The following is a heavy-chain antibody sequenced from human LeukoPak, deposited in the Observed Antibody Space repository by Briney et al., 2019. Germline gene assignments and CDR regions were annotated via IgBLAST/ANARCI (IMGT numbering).Heavy chain of an antibody. CDR3: ASRTVRLPFDY. J-gene: IGHJ4*02. Sequence: PSETLSLTCTVSGGSISSSSYYWGWIRQPPGKGLEWIGSIYYSGSTYYNPSLKSRVTISVDTSKNQFSLKLSSVTAADTAVYYCASRTVRLPFDYWGQGTLGTVSS. CDR1: GGSISSSSYY. V-gene: IGHV4-39*07. D-gene: IGHD4-11*01. CDR2: IYYSGST.